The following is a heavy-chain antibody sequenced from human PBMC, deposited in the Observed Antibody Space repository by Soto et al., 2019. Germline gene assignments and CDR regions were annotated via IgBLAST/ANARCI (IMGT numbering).Heavy chain of an antibody. V-gene: IGHV3-9*01. J-gene: IGHJ6*02. CDR2: ISWNSGSI. CDR3: AKNTIPSIAARPDYGMDV. Sequence: LRLSCAASGFTFDDYAMHWVRQAPGKGLEWVSGISWNSGSIGYADSVKGRFTISRDNAKNSLYLQMNSLRAEGTALYYCAKNTIPSIAARPDYGMDVWGQGTTVTVSS. CDR1: GFTFDDYA. D-gene: IGHD6-6*01.